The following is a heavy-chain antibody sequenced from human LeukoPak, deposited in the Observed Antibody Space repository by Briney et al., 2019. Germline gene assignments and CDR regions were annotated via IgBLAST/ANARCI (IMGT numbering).Heavy chain of an antibody. CDR1: GYSISSGYY. CDR2: IYHSGST. J-gene: IGHJ4*02. Sequence: SETLSLTCAVSGYSISSGYYWGWIRQPTGKGLEWIGSIYHSGSTYYNPSLKSRVTISVDTSKNQFSLKLSSVTAADTAVYYSARSGEILEWLLSDYFDYWGQGTLVTVSS. V-gene: IGHV4-38-2*01. CDR3: ARSGEILEWLLSDYFDY. D-gene: IGHD3-3*01.